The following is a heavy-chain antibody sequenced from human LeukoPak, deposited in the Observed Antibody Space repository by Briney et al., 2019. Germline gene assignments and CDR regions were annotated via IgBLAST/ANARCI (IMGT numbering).Heavy chain of an antibody. J-gene: IGHJ4*02. CDR2: INPNSGGT. D-gene: IGHD3-10*01. Sequence: ASVKVSCKASGYTFTGYYMHWVRQAPGQGLEWMGWINPNSGGTNYAQKFQGRVTMTRDTSISTAYMELSRLRSDDTAVYYCARSSMVRGTLDYWGQGTPVTVSS. CDR1: GYTFTGYY. CDR3: ARSSMVRGTLDY. V-gene: IGHV1-2*02.